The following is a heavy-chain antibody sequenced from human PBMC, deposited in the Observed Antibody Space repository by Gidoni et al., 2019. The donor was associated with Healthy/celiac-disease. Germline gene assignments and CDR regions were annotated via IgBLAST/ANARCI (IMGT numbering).Heavy chain of an antibody. Sequence: STYYNPSLKSRVTISVDTSKNQFSLKLSSVTAADTAVYYCARLVLRFLDLVVYYMDVWGKGTTVAVSS. J-gene: IGHJ6*03. CDR3: ARLVLRFLDLVVYYMDV. CDR2: ST. D-gene: IGHD3-3*01. V-gene: IGHV4-39*01.